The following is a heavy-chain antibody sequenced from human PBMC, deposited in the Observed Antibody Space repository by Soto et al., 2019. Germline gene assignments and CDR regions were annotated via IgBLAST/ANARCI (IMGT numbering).Heavy chain of an antibody. J-gene: IGHJ4*02. CDR1: GFTFSSYG. V-gene: IGHV3-30*18. CDR3: AKDLRDGDYVGYFDY. CDR2: ISYDGSNK. Sequence: GGSLRLSCAASGFTFSSYGMHWVRQAPGKGLEWVAVISYDGSNKYYADSVKGRFTISRDNSKNTLYLQMNSLRAEDTAVYYCAKDLRDGDYVGYFDYWGQGTLVTVSS. D-gene: IGHD4-17*01.